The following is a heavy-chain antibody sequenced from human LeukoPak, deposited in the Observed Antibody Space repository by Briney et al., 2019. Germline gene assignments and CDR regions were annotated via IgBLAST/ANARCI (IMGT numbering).Heavy chain of an antibody. Sequence: SETLSLTCAVSGGSISSSNWWSWVRQPPGKGLEWIGEISHGGSTNFNPSLKSRVTMSVDRSKNQFSLNLSSVTAADTAVYYCARGEDHGSGTVHFDYWGQGTLVTVSS. D-gene: IGHD3-10*01. CDR3: ARGEDHGSGTVHFDY. CDR1: GGSISSSNW. V-gene: IGHV4-4*02. CDR2: ISHGGST. J-gene: IGHJ4*02.